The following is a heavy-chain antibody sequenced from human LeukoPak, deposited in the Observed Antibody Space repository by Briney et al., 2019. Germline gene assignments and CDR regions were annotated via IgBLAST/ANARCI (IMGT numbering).Heavy chain of an antibody. CDR1: GGSFSGYY. Sequence: SETLSLTCAVYGGSFSGYYWSWIRQPPGKGLEWIGYIYYSGSTNYNPSLKSRVTISVDTSKNQSSLKLSSVTAADTAVYYCATSLDEQTYYGMDVWGQGTTVTVSS. J-gene: IGHJ6*02. V-gene: IGHV4-59*01. CDR3: ATSLDEQTYYGMDV. CDR2: IYYSGST. D-gene: IGHD5-24*01.